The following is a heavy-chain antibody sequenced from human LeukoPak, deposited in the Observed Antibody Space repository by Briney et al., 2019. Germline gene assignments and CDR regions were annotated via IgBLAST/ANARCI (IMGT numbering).Heavy chain of an antibody. D-gene: IGHD2-2*01. Sequence: ASVKVSCKASGYTFTSYDINWVRQAPGQGLEWMGWISPYNGYTHYTQNLQGRVTVTTDTSTSTAYMELRSLRSDDTAVYYCARVSSDCRTSPSCYDYWGQGTLAIVSS. V-gene: IGHV1-18*01. CDR1: GYTFTSYD. J-gene: IGHJ4*02. CDR2: ISPYNGYT. CDR3: ARVSSDCRTSPSCYDY.